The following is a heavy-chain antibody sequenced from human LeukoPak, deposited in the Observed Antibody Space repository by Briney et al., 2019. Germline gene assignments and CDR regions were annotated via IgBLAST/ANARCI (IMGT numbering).Heavy chain of an antibody. D-gene: IGHD2-2*01. CDR2: ITGSGGST. V-gene: IGHV3-23*01. CDR3: PKDIGVVR. CDR1: GFTLSSYA. J-gene: IGHJ4*02. Sequence: TGGSLRHSCAASGFTLSSYAMSWVRQATGKGLEWVSAITGSGGSTYYADSVKGRFTSCRNHYKNTPDLEMNNLRAQDRALLYGPKDIGVVRWGQGNLDTVSS.